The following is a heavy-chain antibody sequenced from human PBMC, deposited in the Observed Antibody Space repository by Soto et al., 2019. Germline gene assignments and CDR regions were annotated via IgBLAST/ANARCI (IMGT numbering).Heavy chain of an antibody. D-gene: IGHD3-3*01. CDR2: ISSSSSYI. Sequence: GGSLRLSCAASGFTFSSYSMNWVRQAPGKGLEWVSSISSSSSYIYYADSVKGRFTISRDNAKNSLYLQMNSLRAEDTAVYYCAREVADFWSGYYTYYYYGMDVWGQGTTVTVSS. CDR1: GFTFSSYS. V-gene: IGHV3-21*01. J-gene: IGHJ6*02. CDR3: AREVADFWSGYYTYYYYGMDV.